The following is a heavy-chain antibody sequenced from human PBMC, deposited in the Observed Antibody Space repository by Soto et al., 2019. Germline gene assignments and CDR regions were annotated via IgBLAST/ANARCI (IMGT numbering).Heavy chain of an antibody. Sequence: ASVKVSCKASGYTFTGYYMHWVRQAPGQGLEWMGWINPNSGGTNYAQKFQGWVTMTRDTSISTAYMELSRLRSDDTAVYYRARGGAVAGQKLDYWGQGTLVTVSS. CDR2: INPNSGGT. V-gene: IGHV1-2*04. CDR1: GYTFTGYY. CDR3: ARGGAVAGQKLDY. J-gene: IGHJ4*02. D-gene: IGHD6-19*01.